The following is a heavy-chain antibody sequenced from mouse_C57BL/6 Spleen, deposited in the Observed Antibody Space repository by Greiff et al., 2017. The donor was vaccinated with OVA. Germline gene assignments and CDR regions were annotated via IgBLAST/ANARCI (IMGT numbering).Heavy chain of an antibody. D-gene: IGHD2-4*01. Sequence: QVQLQQPGAELVKPGASVKVSCKASGYTFTSYWMHWVKQRPGQGLEWIGRIHPSDSDTNYNQKFKGKATLTVDKSSSTAYMQLNSLTSEDSAVYYCAREDYDYAAFDYWGQGTTLTVSS. CDR2: IHPSDSDT. CDR1: GYTFTSYW. CDR3: AREDYDYAAFDY. J-gene: IGHJ2*01. V-gene: IGHV1-74*01.